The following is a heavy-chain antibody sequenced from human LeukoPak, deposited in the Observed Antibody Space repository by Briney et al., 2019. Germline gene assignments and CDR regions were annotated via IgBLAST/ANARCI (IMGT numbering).Heavy chain of an antibody. J-gene: IGHJ6*02. CDR2: IYGGGNI. V-gene: IGHV3-53*01. CDR3: ASTHSSGHPPYYYGMDV. Sequence: TGGSLRLSCAASGFTVSSNYMNWVRQAPGKGLEWVSVIYGGGNIYYADSVKGRFTISRDNSKNTLYLQMNSLRAEDTAVYYCASTHSSGHPPYYYGMDVWGQGTTVTVSS. CDR1: GFTVSSNY. D-gene: IGHD6-19*01.